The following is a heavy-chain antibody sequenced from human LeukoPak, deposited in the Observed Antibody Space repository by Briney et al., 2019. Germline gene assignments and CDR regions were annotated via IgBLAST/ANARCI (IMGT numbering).Heavy chain of an antibody. V-gene: IGHV4-4*07. CDR2: IYTSGST. D-gene: IGHD5-24*01. CDR1: GGSISSYY. J-gene: IGHJ6*03. Sequence: SETLSLXCTVSGGSISSYYWSWIRQPAGKGLEWIGRIYTSGSTNYNPSLKSRVTMSVDTSKNQFSLKLSTVTAADTAVYYCAREGATATGYYYYYMDVWGKGTTVTVSS. CDR3: AREGATATGYYYYYMDV.